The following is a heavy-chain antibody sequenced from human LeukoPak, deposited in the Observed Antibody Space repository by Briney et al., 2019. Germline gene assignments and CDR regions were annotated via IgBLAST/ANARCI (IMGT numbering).Heavy chain of an antibody. CDR1: GGSISSYY. V-gene: IGHV4-59*08. Sequence: SETLSLTCTVSGGSISSYYWSWIRQPPGKGLEWIVYVYHSGITIHNPSLKTRVSISVDSSKNQLSPRLNSVTAADTALYYCARHSSPPRPRAVAGTNFDYWGPGTLVTVSS. J-gene: IGHJ4*02. D-gene: IGHD6-19*01. CDR2: VYHSGIT. CDR3: ARHSSPPRPRAVAGTNFDY.